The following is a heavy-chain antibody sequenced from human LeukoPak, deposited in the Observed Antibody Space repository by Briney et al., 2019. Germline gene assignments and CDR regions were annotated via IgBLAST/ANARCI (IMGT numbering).Heavy chain of an antibody. D-gene: IGHD6-13*01. CDR2: IIPIFGTA. V-gene: IGHV1-69*13. CDR1: GGTFSSYA. Sequence: ASVNVSCKASGGTFSSYAISWVRQAPGQGLEWMGGIIPIFGTANYAQKFQGRVTITADESTSTAYMELSSLRSEDTAVYYCARAVIAAAGISSYYYGMDVWGKGTTATVSS. CDR3: ARAVIAAAGISSYYYGMDV. J-gene: IGHJ6*04.